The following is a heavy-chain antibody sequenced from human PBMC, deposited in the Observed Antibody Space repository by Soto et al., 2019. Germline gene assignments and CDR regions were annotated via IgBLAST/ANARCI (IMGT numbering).Heavy chain of an antibody. J-gene: IGHJ4*02. V-gene: IGHV4-4*02. Sequence: SETLSLTCDVSSVSITSSNWWTWVRQPPGKGLEWLGKISHSGTVNYNATLRSRVTISVDKPKNQLSLKLMSVTAADTAVYYCARDYDGFDYWGQGTLVTVSS. CDR2: ISHSGTV. CDR3: ARDYDGFDY. D-gene: IGHD3-16*01. CDR1: SVSITSSNW.